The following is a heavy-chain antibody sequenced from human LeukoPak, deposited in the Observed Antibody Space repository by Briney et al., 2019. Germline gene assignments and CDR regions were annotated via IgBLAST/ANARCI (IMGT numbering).Heavy chain of an antibody. V-gene: IGHV3-23*01. J-gene: IGHJ4*02. D-gene: IGHD1-26*01. Sequence: PGRSLRLSCAASGFTFSNYAMSWVRQAPGKGLEWVSAITGGAGTTYYADSVKGRFTISRDNSKNTLYLQMTSLGADDTAVYFCAKGFNGGNYYYHFDYWGQGTLVTVSS. CDR3: AKGFNGGNYYYHFDY. CDR1: GFTFSNYA. CDR2: ITGGAGTT.